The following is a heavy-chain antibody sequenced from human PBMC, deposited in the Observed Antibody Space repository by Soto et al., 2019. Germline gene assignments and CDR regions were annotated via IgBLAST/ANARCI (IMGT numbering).Heavy chain of an antibody. CDR1: GGTFSSYA. J-gene: IGHJ4*02. V-gene: IGHV1-69*13. CDR3: AILEYRSSISPATSAY. Sequence: SVKVSCKASGGTFSSYAISWVRQAPGQGLEWMGGIIPIFGTANYAQKFQGRVTITADESTSTAYMELSSLRSEDTAVYYCAILEYRSSISPATSAYWGQGTLVTVSS. CDR2: IIPIFGTA. D-gene: IGHD6-6*01.